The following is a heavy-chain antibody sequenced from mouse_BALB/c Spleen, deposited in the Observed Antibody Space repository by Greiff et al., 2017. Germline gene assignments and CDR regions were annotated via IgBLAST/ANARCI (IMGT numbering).Heavy chain of an antibody. Sequence: VQLQQSGPELLKPGASVKMSCKASGYTFTSYVMHWVKQKPGQGLEWIGYINPYNDGTKYNEKFKGKATLTADKSSSTAYMELSSLTSEDSAVYYCAREDGYDEAWFAYWGQGTLVTVSA. CDR3: AREDGYDEAWFAY. CDR1: GYTFTSYV. CDR2: INPYNDGT. V-gene: IGHV1-14*01. J-gene: IGHJ3*01. D-gene: IGHD2-2*01.